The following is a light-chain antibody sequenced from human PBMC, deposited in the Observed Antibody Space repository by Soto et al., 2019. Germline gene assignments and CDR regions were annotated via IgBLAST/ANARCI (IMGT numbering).Light chain of an antibody. J-gene: IGLJ2*01. V-gene: IGLV1-40*01. CDR1: RSDIGAGYR. Sequence: QSVLTQPPSVSGAPGQRVTISCTGSRSDIGAGYRVRWYQQVPGAAPKLLIYDNTNRPSGVSARFSASRSGTSASLAITGLQAEDEADYYCQSYDNILSAVVFGGGTKLTVL. CDR2: DNT. CDR3: QSYDNILSAVV.